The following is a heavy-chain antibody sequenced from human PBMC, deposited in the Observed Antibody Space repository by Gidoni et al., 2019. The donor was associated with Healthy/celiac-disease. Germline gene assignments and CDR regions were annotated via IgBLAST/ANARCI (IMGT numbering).Heavy chain of an antibody. D-gene: IGHD3-22*01. J-gene: IGHJ4*02. Sequence: QVQLVQSGAEVKKPGASVKVSCKASGYTFTGYYMHWVRQAPGQGLEWMGWINPNSGGTNYAQKFQGRVTMTRDTSISTAYMELSRLRSDDTAVYYCARDGVSDYYDSSGSPDYWGQGTLVTVSS. V-gene: IGHV1-2*02. CDR1: GYTFTGYY. CDR3: ARDGVSDYYDSSGSPDY. CDR2: INPNSGGT.